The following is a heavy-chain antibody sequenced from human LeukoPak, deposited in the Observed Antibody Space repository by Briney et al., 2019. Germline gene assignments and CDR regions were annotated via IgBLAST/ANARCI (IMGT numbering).Heavy chain of an antibody. CDR3: AKDVVLWFGRNYYYYGMDV. Sequence: GRSLRLSCAASGFTFSSYGMHWVRQAPGKGLEWVAVIWYGGSNKYYADSVKGRFTISRDNSKNTLYLQMNSLRAEDTAVYYCAKDVVLWFGRNYYYYGMDVWGQGTTVTVSS. J-gene: IGHJ6*02. CDR2: IWYGGSNK. V-gene: IGHV3-30*18. CDR1: GFTFSSYG. D-gene: IGHD3-10*01.